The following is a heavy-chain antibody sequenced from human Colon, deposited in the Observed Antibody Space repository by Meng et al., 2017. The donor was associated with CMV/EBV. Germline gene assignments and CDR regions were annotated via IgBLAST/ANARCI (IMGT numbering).Heavy chain of an antibody. CDR3: AGWFLAHFDH. CDR1: GFTFGSYG. Sequence: RSCAASGFTFGSYGMSWVRQAPGKGLEWVSAIDSSGGNTHYADSVKGRLTISRDNSKNTLYLQMNSLRADDTAVYYCAGWFLAHFDHWGQGTLVTVSS. V-gene: IGHV3-23*01. D-gene: IGHD2-15*01. CDR2: IDSSGGNT. J-gene: IGHJ4*02.